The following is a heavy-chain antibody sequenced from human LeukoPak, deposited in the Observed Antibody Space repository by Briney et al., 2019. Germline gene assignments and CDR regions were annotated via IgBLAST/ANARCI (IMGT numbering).Heavy chain of an antibody. CDR3: ARGDSSSWYRVDY. J-gene: IGHJ4*02. CDR1: GYTFTSYH. CDR2: INPSGGST. Sequence: ASVKVSCKASGYTFTSYHMNWVRQAPGQGLEWMGIINPSGGSTSNGQKFQGRVTMTRDTSTSTVYVELSSLRSEDTAVYYCARGDSSSWYRVDYWGQGTLVTVSS. D-gene: IGHD6-13*01. V-gene: IGHV1-46*01.